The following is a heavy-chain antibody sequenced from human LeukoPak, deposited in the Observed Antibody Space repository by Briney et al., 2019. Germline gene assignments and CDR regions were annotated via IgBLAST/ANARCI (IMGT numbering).Heavy chain of an antibody. V-gene: IGHV3-23*01. CDR3: ANRAPYYYDSSGYYYAN. CDR2: ISGSGGST. CDR1: GFTFSSYA. J-gene: IGHJ4*02. Sequence: GGSLRLSCAATGFTFSSYAMSWVRQAPGKGLEWVSAISGSGGSTYYADSVKGRFTISRDNSKNTLYLQMNSLRAEDTAVYYCANRAPYYYDSSGYYYANWGQGTLVTVSS. D-gene: IGHD3-22*01.